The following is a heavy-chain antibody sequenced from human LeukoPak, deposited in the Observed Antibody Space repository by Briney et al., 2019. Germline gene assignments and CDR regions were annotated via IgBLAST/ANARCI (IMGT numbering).Heavy chain of an antibody. J-gene: IGHJ4*02. CDR3: ARDRNYFDSSDYYFDS. CDR2: ISNSASAI. V-gene: IGHV3-11*01. Sequence: PGRSLRLSCAASGFTFSDYYMSWIRQAPGKGLEWVSSISNSASAIYYADSVKGRFTISRDNANNSLYLQMNSLRAEDTAVYYCARDRNYFDSSDYYFDSWGQGTLVTVSS. CDR1: GFTFSDYY. D-gene: IGHD3-22*01.